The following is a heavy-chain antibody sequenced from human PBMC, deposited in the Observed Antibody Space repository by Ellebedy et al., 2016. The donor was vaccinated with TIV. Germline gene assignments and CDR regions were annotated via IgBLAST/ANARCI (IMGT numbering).Heavy chain of an antibody. CDR3: ARAHYGSGSYSHFDY. CDR1: GYTFTSYY. J-gene: IGHJ4*02. D-gene: IGHD3-10*01. V-gene: IGHV1-46*01. Sequence: ASVKVSCKVSGYTFTSYYIHWVRQAPGQGLEWMGIINPSGGSTRYAQKLQGRVTMTRDTSTSTVYMELSSLRSEDTAVYYCARAHYGSGSYSHFDYWGQGTLVTVSS. CDR2: INPSGGST.